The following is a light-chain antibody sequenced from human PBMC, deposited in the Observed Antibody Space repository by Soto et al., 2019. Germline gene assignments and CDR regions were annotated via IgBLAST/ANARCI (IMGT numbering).Light chain of an antibody. J-gene: IGKJ1*01. V-gene: IGKV3D-15*01. CDR1: QSVGRDY. CDR3: QQYNSYS. Sequence: EIVMTQSPDTLSVSPGERATLSCRASQSVGRDYLAWFQHKPGQAPRLLVHHASTRATGVPDRFSGSGSGTEFTLTISSLQPDDFATYYCQQYNSYSFGQGTKVDIK. CDR2: HAS.